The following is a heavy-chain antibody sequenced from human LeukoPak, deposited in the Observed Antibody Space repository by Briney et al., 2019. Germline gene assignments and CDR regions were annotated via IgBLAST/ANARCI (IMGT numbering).Heavy chain of an antibody. V-gene: IGHV4-4*07. J-gene: IGHJ6*03. Sequence: SETLSLTCTVSGGSISTYSWTRVRQPAGKGLEWIGRFSIRGSTQYNPSLRSRVTMSADTSKNQFSLMVTSLTAADTAVYYCARALYFGELGYYYMDFWGRGTTVTVSS. CDR2: FSIRGST. CDR1: GGSISTYS. CDR3: ARALYFGELGYYYMDF. D-gene: IGHD3-10*01.